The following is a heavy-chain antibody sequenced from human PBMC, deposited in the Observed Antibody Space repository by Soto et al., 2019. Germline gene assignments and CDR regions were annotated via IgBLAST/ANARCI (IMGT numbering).Heavy chain of an antibody. CDR1: GFTFSSYA. D-gene: IGHD3-9*01. V-gene: IGHV3-30-3*01. CDR2: ISYDGSNK. Sequence: GSLRLSCAASGFTFSSYAMHWVRQAPVNVLELVAVISYDGSNKYYADSVKGRFTISRDNSKNTLYLQMNSLRAEDTAVYYCARDLRSRGYFDWSYYYYGMDVWGQGTTVTVSS. CDR3: ARDLRSRGYFDWSYYYYGMDV. J-gene: IGHJ6*02.